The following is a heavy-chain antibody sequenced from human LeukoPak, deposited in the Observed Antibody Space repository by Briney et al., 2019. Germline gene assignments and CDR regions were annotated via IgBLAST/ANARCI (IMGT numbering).Heavy chain of an antibody. V-gene: IGHV4-34*01. CDR3: ARGREYCGGDCYTY. CDR2: INHSGST. CDR1: GGSISSYY. J-gene: IGHJ4*02. Sequence: KPSETLSLTCTVSGGSISSYYWSWIRQPPGKGLEWIGEINHSGSTNYNPSLKSRVTISVDTSKNQFSPKLSSVTAADTAVYYCARGREYCGGDCYTYWGQGTLVTVSS. D-gene: IGHD2-21*02.